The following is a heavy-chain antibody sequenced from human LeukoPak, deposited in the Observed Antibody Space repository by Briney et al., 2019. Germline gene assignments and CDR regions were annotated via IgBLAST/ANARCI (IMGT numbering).Heavy chain of an antibody. V-gene: IGHV3-64*04. CDR2: ISSNGGST. CDR3: ARDHTYSSGWYVDY. J-gene: IGHJ4*02. CDR1: GFTFSSYA. D-gene: IGHD6-19*01. Sequence: GGSLRLSCSASGFTFSSYAMHWVRQAPGKGLEYVSAISSNGGSTYYADSVKGRFTISRDNSKNTLYLQMNSLRAEDTAVYYCARDHTYSSGWYVDYWGQGTLVTVSS.